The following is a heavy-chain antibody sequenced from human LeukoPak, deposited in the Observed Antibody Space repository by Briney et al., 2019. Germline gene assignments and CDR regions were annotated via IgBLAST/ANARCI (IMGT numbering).Heavy chain of an antibody. CDR2: ISTNGGST. CDR3: VKESIAGEPAGDSGY. CDR1: GFTFSSYA. Sequence: GEPVRLFCSASGFTFSSYAMHWVRQAPGKRLEYVSAISTNGGSTYYADSVKDRFTISRDNSKNTLYLKMSSLRDEDTAVYYCVKESIAGEPAGDSGYWGQGTLVTVSS. D-gene: IGHD1-20*01. V-gene: IGHV3-64D*06. J-gene: IGHJ4*02.